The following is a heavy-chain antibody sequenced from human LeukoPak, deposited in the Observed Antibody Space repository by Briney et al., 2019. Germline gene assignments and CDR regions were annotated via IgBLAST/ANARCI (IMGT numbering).Heavy chain of an antibody. CDR3: ARGRPHPVQDFWSGYYTTGLPYNWFDP. Sequence: ASVKVSCEASGYTFTSYYMHWVRQAPGQGLEWMGIINPSGGSTSYAQKFQGRVTMTRDTSTSTVYMELSSLRSEDTAVYYCARGRPHPVQDFWSGYYTTGLPYNWFDPWGQGTLVTVSS. CDR2: INPSGGST. D-gene: IGHD3-3*01. V-gene: IGHV1-46*01. J-gene: IGHJ5*02. CDR1: GYTFTSYY.